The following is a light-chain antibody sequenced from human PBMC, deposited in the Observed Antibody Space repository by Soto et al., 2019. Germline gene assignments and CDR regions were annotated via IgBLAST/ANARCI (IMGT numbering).Light chain of an antibody. CDR3: QQYYQWGLS. V-gene: IGKV3D-15*01. J-gene: IGKJ4*01. CDR1: QNVATN. Sequence: VMTQSPANLSVSPGEGVTLSCRASQNVATNLAWYQLKPDQAPRLLVYGSSTRATGIPATFSGSGSGTQFSLTISSLQSEDSAVYYCQQYYQWGLSFGGGTKVEI. CDR2: GSS.